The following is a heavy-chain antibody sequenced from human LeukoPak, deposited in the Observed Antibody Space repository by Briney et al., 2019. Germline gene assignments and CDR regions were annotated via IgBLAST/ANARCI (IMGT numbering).Heavy chain of an antibody. CDR2: INIVGTNT. CDR3: ATHGAGFDT. Sequence: GGSLRLSCAASGFTVNDYYTSWIRQAPGKGLEWLSYINIVGTNTHYADSVKGRFTNSRDNAKKSLYLEMNHLRAEDTAVYYCATHGAGFDTWGQGVLVTVSS. CDR1: GFTVNDYY. V-gene: IGHV3-11*01. J-gene: IGHJ5*02. D-gene: IGHD5-24*01.